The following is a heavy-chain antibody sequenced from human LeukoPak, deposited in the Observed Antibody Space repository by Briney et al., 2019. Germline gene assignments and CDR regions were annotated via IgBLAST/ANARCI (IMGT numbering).Heavy chain of an antibody. V-gene: IGHV4-61*02. Sequence: SETLSLTCSVSGGSISSSNYYGRWIRQPAGEGLEWIGRIYTSESTNYNPSLKSRVTISVDTSRNQFSLKLTSVTAADTAVYYCARGLWFGDENPPYFDYWGQGILVTVSS. D-gene: IGHD3-10*01. CDR3: ARGLWFGDENPPYFDY. J-gene: IGHJ4*02. CDR2: IYTSEST. CDR1: GGSISSSNYY.